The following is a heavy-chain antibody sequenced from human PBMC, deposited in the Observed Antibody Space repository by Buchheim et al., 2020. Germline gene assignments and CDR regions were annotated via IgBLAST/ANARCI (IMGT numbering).Heavy chain of an antibody. CDR3: AREWARYYYDSSGYDY. V-gene: IGHV3-33*01. Sequence: QVQLVESGGGVVQPGRSLRLSCAASGFTFSSYGMHWVRQAPGKGLEWVAVIWYDGSNKYYADSVKGRFIISRDSSKNTPYLQMNSLRAEDTAVYYCAREWARYYYDSSGYDYWGQGTL. J-gene: IGHJ4*02. CDR1: GFTFSSYG. D-gene: IGHD3-22*01. CDR2: IWYDGSNK.